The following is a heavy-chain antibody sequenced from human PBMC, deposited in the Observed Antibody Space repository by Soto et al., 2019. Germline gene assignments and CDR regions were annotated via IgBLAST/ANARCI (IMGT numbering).Heavy chain of an antibody. Sequence: QVQLVESGGGVVQPGRSLRLSCAASGFTFSSYGMHWVRQAPGKGLEWVAVIWYDGSNKYYADSVKGRFTISRDNSKNTXCLQMNSLRAEDTAVYYCARDRGLRYSSGAEGNFDYWGQGTLVTVSS. CDR3: ARDRGLRYSSGAEGNFDY. D-gene: IGHD6-19*01. J-gene: IGHJ4*02. CDR1: GFTFSSYG. CDR2: IWYDGSNK. V-gene: IGHV3-33*01.